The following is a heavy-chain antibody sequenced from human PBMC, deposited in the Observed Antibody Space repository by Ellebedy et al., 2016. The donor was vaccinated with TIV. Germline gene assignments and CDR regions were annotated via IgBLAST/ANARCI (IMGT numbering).Heavy chain of an antibody. J-gene: IGHJ4*02. CDR2: IIPILGIA. Sequence: AASVKVSCKASGGTFSSYAISWVRQAPGQGLEWMGRIIPILGIANYAQKFQGRVTITADKSTGTAYMELSSLRSEDTAVDYCASGAATNYWGQGTLVTVSS. CDR3: ASGAATNY. CDR1: GGTFSSYA. V-gene: IGHV1-69*04. D-gene: IGHD1-1*01.